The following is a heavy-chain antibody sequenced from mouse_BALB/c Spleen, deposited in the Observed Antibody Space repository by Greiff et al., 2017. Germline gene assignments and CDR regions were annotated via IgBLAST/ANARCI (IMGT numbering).Heavy chain of an antibody. J-gene: IGHJ3*01. CDR3: AGGGSFAY. CDR1: GYAFTNYL. CDR2: INPGSGGT. D-gene: IGHD1-1*02. V-gene: IGHV1-54*01. Sequence: VQLQQSGAELVRPGTSVKVSCKASGYAFTNYLIEWVKQRPGQGLEWIGVINPGSGGTNYNEKFKGKATLTADKSSSTAYMQLSSLTSDDSAVYFCAGGGSFAYWGQGTLVTVSA.